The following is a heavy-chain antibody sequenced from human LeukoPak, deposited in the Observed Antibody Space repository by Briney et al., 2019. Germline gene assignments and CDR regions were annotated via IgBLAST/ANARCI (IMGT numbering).Heavy chain of an antibody. V-gene: IGHV3-53*01. Sequence: PGGSLRLSCAASGFTVSNNYMSWVRQAPGKGLEWVSVIYSGGSTYYADSVKGRFTISRDNSKNTLYLQMNSLRAEDTAVYYCASPLVTPRRVGDYWGQGTLVTVSS. J-gene: IGHJ4*02. CDR3: ASPLVTPRRVGDY. CDR2: IYSGGST. D-gene: IGHD4-23*01. CDR1: GFTVSNNY.